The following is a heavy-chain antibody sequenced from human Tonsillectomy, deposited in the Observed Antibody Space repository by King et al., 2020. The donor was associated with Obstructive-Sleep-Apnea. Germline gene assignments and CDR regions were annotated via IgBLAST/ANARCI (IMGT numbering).Heavy chain of an antibody. CDR3: ARTSDILTGYYSSLWYFDY. Sequence: VTLKESGPVLVKPTETLTLTCTVSGFSLSNARMGVSWIRQPPGKALEWLAHIFSIDEKSYSTSLKRRLTISKDTSKSQVVLTMTNMDPVDTATYYCARTSDILTGYYSSLWYFDYWGQGTLVTVSS. J-gene: IGHJ4*02. CDR2: IFSIDEK. V-gene: IGHV2-26*01. CDR1: GFSLSNARMG. D-gene: IGHD3-9*01.